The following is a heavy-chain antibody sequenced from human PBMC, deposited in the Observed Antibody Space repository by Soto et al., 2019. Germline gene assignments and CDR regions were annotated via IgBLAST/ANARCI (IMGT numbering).Heavy chain of an antibody. D-gene: IGHD2-2*01. CDR2: ISSSSSYI. CDR3: TRDDFDIVVVPAAKWHY. J-gene: IGHJ4*02. CDR1: GFTFSSYS. V-gene: IGHV3-21*03. Sequence: GGSLRLSCAASGFTFSSYSMNWVRQAPGKGLEWVSSISSSSSYIYYADSVKGRFTISRDNAKNSLYLQMNSLKTEDTAVYYCTRDDFDIVVVPAAKWHYWGQGTLVTVSS.